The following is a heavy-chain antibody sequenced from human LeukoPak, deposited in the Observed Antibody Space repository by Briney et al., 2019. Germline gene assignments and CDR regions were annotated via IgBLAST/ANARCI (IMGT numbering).Heavy chain of an antibody. CDR2: ISGSGTGT. V-gene: IGHV3-23*01. Sequence: GGSLSLSCAASGFTFSSYAMSWVRQAPGKGLEWVSAISGSGTGTYYADSVKGRFTISRDNSKNTLFPQMNSLRAEDTAVYYCAKALSRLLVGAFDIWGRGTMVTVSS. J-gene: IGHJ3*02. D-gene: IGHD2-2*01. CDR1: GFTFSSYA. CDR3: AKALSRLLVGAFDI.